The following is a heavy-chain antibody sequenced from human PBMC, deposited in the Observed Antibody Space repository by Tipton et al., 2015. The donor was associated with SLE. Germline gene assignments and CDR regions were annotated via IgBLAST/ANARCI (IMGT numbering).Heavy chain of an antibody. Sequence: LRLSCTVSGGSISSGGYHWSWIRQHPGKGLEWIGYIYYSGSTYYNPSLKSRVTISVDTSKNQFSLKLSSVTAADTAVYYCARDGDKAMVGGVFDIWGQGTMVTVSS. V-gene: IGHV4-31*02. J-gene: IGHJ3*02. D-gene: IGHD5-18*01. CDR2: IYYSGST. CDR1: GGSISSGGYH. CDR3: ARDGDKAMVGGVFDI.